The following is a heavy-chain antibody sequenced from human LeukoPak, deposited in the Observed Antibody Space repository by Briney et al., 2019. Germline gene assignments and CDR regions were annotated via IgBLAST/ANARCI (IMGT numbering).Heavy chain of an antibody. J-gene: IGHJ4*02. D-gene: IGHD1-1*01. CDR1: GDSNDNNGFY. V-gene: IGHV4-39*07. Sequence: SETLSLTCTVSGDSNDNNGFYWGWIRQPPGKGLEWIGNIYYSGSTYYDPSLKSRVTTSVDTSKKQFSLKLSSVTAADTVVYYCARGTRGSDSSFDFWGQGTLVTVSA. CDR2: IYYSGST. CDR3: ARGTRGSDSSFDF.